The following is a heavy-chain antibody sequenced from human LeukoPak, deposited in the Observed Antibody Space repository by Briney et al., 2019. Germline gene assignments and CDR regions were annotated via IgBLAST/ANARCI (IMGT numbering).Heavy chain of an antibody. CDR1: GFTVSSSY. CDR2: IYSGGST. J-gene: IGHJ6*03. CDR3: ARDQRFTHEGIGLDYYYYYMDV. Sequence: GGSLRLSCAASGFTVSSSYMSWVRQAPGKVLEWVSVIYSGGSTYYADSVKGRFTISRDNSKNTLYLQMNSLRAEDTAVYYCARDQRFTHEGIGLDYYYYYMDVWGKGTTVTISS. D-gene: IGHD6-13*01. V-gene: IGHV3-53*01.